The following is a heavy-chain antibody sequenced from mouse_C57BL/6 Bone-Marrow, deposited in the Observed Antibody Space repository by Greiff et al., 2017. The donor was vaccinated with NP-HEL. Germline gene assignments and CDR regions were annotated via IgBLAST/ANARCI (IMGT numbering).Heavy chain of an antibody. CDR3: ATSYYYGSSQYYFDY. Sequence: VQLQQSGPGLVQPSQSLSITCTVSGFSLTSYGVHWVRQSPGKGLEWLGVIWRGGSTDYNAAFMSRLSITKDNSKSQVFFKMNSLQADDTAIYYCATSYYYGSSQYYFDYWGQGTTLTVSS. CDR1: GFSLTSYG. CDR2: IWRGGST. D-gene: IGHD1-1*01. J-gene: IGHJ2*01. V-gene: IGHV2-5*01.